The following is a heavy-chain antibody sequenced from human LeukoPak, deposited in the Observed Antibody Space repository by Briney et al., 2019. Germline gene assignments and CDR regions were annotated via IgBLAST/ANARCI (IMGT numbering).Heavy chain of an antibody. CDR3: AKGDEYSSGWFGYFDY. CDR1: GFTFSSYA. J-gene: IGHJ4*02. D-gene: IGHD6-19*01. V-gene: IGHV3-23*01. CDR2: ISGRGGST. Sequence: GGSLRLSCAASGFTFSSYAMSWGRQAPGKGREWVSAISGRGGSTYYADSVKGGFTIYRENLKNTVYLQKNRLRAEDTGVYYCAKGDEYSSGWFGYFDYWGQGTLVPVSS.